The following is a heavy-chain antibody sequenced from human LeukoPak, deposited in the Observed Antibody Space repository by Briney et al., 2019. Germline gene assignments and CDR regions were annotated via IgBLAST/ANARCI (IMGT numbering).Heavy chain of an antibody. CDR3: ARGDTAMFHY. J-gene: IGHJ4*02. Sequence: GGSLRLSCAASGFTFSSYWMHWARQAQGKRLVWVSPMLTDGSRTSNGDSVKGRFTISRDNAKNTLCLEMNSLRAEDTAVYYCARGDTAMFHYWGQGTLVTVSS. D-gene: IGHD5-18*01. V-gene: IGHV3-74*01. CDR2: MLTDGSRT. CDR1: GFTFSSYW.